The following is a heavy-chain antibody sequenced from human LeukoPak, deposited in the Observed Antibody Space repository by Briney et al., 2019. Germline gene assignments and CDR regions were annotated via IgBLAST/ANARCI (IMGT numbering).Heavy chain of an antibody. Sequence: GASVKVSCKASGYTFTSYAMHWVRQAPGQRLEWMGWINAGNGNTKYSQKFQGRVTITRDTSASTAYMELSSLRSEDTAMYYCARGADVVVTAIPDDDFDYWGQGTLVTVSS. J-gene: IGHJ4*02. CDR2: INAGNGNT. D-gene: IGHD2-21*02. V-gene: IGHV1-3*01. CDR1: GYTFTSYA. CDR3: ARGADVVVTAIPDDDFDY.